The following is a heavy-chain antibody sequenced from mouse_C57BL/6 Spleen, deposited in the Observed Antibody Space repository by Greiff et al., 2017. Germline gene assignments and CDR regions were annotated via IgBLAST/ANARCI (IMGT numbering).Heavy chain of an antibody. J-gene: IGHJ4*01. V-gene: IGHV1-82*01. CDR1: GYAFSSFW. CDR3: ASPITTVVALYAMDY. D-gene: IGHD1-1*01. CDR2: IYPGDGDT. Sequence: LQESGPELVKPGASVKISCKASGYAFSSFWMNWVKQRPGKGLEWIGRIYPGDGDTNYNGKFKGKATLTADKSSSTAYMQLSSLTSEDSAVYFCASPITTVVALYAMDYWGQGTSVTVSS.